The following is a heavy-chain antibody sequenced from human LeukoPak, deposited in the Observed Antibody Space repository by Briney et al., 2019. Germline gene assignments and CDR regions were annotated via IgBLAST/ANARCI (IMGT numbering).Heavy chain of an antibody. D-gene: IGHD3-10*01. J-gene: IGHJ4*02. Sequence: GASVKVSCKASGGTFSSYAISWVRQAPGQGLEWMGGIIPIFGTAIYAQKFQGRVTMTEDTSTDTAYMELSSLRSEDTAVYYCVTEWFGELFGYWGQGTLVTVSS. CDR2: IIPIFGTA. CDR3: VTEWFGELFGY. V-gene: IGHV1-69*06. CDR1: GGTFSSYA.